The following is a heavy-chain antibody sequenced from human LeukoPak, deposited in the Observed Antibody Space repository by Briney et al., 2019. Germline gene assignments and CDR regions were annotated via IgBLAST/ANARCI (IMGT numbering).Heavy chain of an antibody. CDR3: TADMPASSRAADY. CDR1: GFTFSDAW. CDR2: IKTKADGGTT. D-gene: IGHD2-15*01. Sequence: GGSLRLSCAASGFTFSDAWMSWVRRAPGMGLEWVGRIKTKADGGTTEYAAPVKGRFSISRDDSKTTLYLQINSLRSEDTAVYYCTADMPASSRAADYWGQGTLVSVSS. V-gene: IGHV3-15*01. J-gene: IGHJ4*02.